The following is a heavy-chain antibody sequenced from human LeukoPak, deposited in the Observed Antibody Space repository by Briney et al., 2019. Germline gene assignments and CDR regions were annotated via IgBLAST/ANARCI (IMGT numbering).Heavy chain of an antibody. V-gene: IGHV3-23*01. Sequence: GGSLRLSCVVSGFTFSSYAMSWVRQAPGKGLEWVSGISGSGGSTYYADSVKGRFTISRDNSKNTLYLQMNSLRAEDTAVYYCAKAGSSWKVTNWFDPWGQGTLVTVSS. D-gene: IGHD6-13*01. CDR2: ISGSGGST. CDR3: AKAGSSWKVTNWFDP. J-gene: IGHJ5*02. CDR1: GFTFSSYA.